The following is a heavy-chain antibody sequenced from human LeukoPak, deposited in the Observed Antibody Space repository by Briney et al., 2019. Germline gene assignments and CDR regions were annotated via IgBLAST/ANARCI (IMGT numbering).Heavy chain of an antibody. CDR1: GFTFDDYG. J-gene: IGHJ3*02. V-gene: IGHV3-20*04. CDR2: INWNGGST. D-gene: IGHD3-22*01. CDR3: AREEEKYYYDSRGSAFDI. Sequence: GGSLRLSCAASGFTFDDYGMSWVRQAPGKGLEWVSGINWNGGSTGYADSVKGRFTISRDNAKNSLYLQMNSLRAEDTALYYCAREEEKYYYDSRGSAFDIWGQGTMVNVSS.